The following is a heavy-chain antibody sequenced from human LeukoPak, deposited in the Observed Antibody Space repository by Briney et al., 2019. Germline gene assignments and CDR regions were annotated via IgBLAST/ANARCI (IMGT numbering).Heavy chain of an antibody. CDR2: IYSGGNT. CDR3: ARDSRTGKGDYDY. J-gene: IGHJ4*02. CDR1: GFPVSSNY. D-gene: IGHD1-1*01. Sequence: GGSLRLSCAASGFPVSSNYMSWVRQAPGKGLEWVSIIYSGGNTFYADSVKGRFTISRDNSKNTLYLQMNSLRTEDTAVYYCARDSRTGKGDYDYWGQGTLVTVSS. V-gene: IGHV3-53*01.